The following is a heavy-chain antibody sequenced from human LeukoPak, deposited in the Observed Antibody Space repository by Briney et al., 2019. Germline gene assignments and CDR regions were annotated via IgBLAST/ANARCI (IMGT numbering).Heavy chain of an antibody. D-gene: IGHD4/OR15-4a*01. CDR1: GFTFSSYS. V-gene: IGHV3-21*04. J-gene: IGHJ4*02. CDR3: ARRAGAYSHPYDY. CDR2: ISSSSSYI. Sequence: GGSLRLSCAASGFTFSSYSMNWVRQAPGKGLEWVSSISSSSSYIYYADSVKGRFTISRDNAKNSLYLQMNSLRAEDTAVYYCARRAGAYSHPYDYWGQGALVTVSS.